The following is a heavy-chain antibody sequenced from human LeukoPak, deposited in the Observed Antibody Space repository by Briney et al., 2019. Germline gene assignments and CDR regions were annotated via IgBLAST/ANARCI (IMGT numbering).Heavy chain of an antibody. D-gene: IGHD3-22*01. J-gene: IGHJ4*02. V-gene: IGHV1-18*01. Sequence: ASVKVSCKASGYTFTSYGISWVRQAPGQGPEWMGWISAYNGNTKYAQNLQGRVTMTTDTSTSTAYMELRSVRSDDTAVYYCARDSSGYYVDYWGQGTLVTVSS. CDR1: GYTFTSYG. CDR3: ARDSSGYYVDY. CDR2: ISAYNGNT.